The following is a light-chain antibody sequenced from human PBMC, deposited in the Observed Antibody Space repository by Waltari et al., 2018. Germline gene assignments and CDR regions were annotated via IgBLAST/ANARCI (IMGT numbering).Light chain of an antibody. CDR2: EVN. Sequence: QSALTQPPSASGSPGQSLTISCPGTSSDVGGYNYVSWYQQHPGKVPKLIIYEVNKRPSGVPDRVSGSKSGNTASRTVSGLQAEDEADYYCSSYEGGNIVVFGGGTKLTVL. V-gene: IGLV2-8*01. CDR1: SSDVGGYNY. CDR3: SSYEGGNIVV. J-gene: IGLJ2*01.